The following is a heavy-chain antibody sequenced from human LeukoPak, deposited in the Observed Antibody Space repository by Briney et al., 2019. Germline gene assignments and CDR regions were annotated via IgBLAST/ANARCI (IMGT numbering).Heavy chain of an antibody. D-gene: IGHD5-18*01. CDR2: ISGSGGST. J-gene: IGHJ4*02. CDR1: GFTFSTYA. Sequence: GGSLRLSCAASGFTFSTYAMNWVRQAPGKGLEWVSAISGSGGSTYYADSVKGRFTISRDNSKNTLYLQMNSLRAEDTAVYYCARVAAISFFGYWGQGTLVTVSS. CDR3: ARVAAISFFGY. V-gene: IGHV3-23*01.